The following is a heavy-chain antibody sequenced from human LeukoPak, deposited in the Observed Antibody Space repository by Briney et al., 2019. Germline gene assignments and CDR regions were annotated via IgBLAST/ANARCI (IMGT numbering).Heavy chain of an antibody. CDR2: IYTSGST. J-gene: IGHJ6*02. CDR3: ARGHTVTTSLYNYGMDV. Sequence: SETLSLTCAVYGGSFSGYYWSWIRQPAGKGLEWIGRIYTSGSTNYNPSLKSRVTMSVDTSKNQFSLKLSSVTAADTAVYYCARGHTVTTSLYNYGMDVWGQGTTVTVSS. D-gene: IGHD4-17*01. CDR1: GGSFSGYY. V-gene: IGHV4-59*10.